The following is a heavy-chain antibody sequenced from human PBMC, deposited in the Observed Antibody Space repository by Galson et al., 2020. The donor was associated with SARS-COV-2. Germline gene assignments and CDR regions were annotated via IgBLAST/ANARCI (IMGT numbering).Heavy chain of an antibody. CDR3: ARQILTGYYSFYYFDY. V-gene: IGHV4-39*01. Sequence: SETLSLTCTVSGGSISSSSYYWGWIRQPPGEGLEWIGSIYYSESNYYNPSLMSRVTMSVDTSKNQFSLKLSSVTAADTAVYYCARQILTGYYSFYYFDYWGQGTLVTVSS. D-gene: IGHD3-9*01. CDR2: IYYSESN. CDR1: GGSISSSSYY. J-gene: IGHJ4*02.